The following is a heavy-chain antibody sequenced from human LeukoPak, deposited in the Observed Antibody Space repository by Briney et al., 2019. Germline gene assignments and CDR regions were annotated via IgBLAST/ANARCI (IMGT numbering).Heavy chain of an antibody. CDR3: ARDNPYGEDY. V-gene: IGHV4-31*03. Sequence: SETLSLTCTVSGGSISSGGYCWSWIRQHLGKGLEWIGYIYYSGSTYYNPSLKSRVTISVDTSKSQFSLKLSSVIAADTAVYYCARDNPYGEDYWGQGTLVTVSS. CDR2: IYYSGST. D-gene: IGHD4-17*01. CDR1: GGSISSGGYC. J-gene: IGHJ4*02.